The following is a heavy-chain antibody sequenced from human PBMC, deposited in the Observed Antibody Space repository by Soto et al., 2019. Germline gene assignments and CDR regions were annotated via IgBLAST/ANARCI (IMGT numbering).Heavy chain of an antibody. V-gene: IGHV4-31*03. CDR2: IYYSGST. CDR3: ARDSYCGGDCYSGLDY. Sequence: SETLSLTCTVSGGSISSGGYYWSWIRQHPGKGLEWIGYIYYSGSTYYNPSLKSRVTISVDTSKNQFSLKLSSVTAADTAVYYCARDSYCGGDCYSGLDYWGQGTLVTVSS. J-gene: IGHJ4*02. D-gene: IGHD2-21*02. CDR1: GGSISSGGYY.